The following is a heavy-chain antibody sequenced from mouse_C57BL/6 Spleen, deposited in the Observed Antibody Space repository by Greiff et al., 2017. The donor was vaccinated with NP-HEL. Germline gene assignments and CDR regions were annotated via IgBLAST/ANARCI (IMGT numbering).Heavy chain of an antibody. D-gene: IGHD1-1*01. CDR2: IDPEDGAT. CDR1: GFNIKDYY. V-gene: IGHV14-1*01. CDR3: STAGSSYGDAMDY. J-gene: IGHJ4*01. Sequence: VQLKESGAELVRPGASVKLSCTASGFNIKDYYMHWVKQRPEQGLEWIGRIDPEDGATEYAPKFQGKATMTADTSSNTAYLQLSSLTSEDTAVYYYSTAGSSYGDAMDYWGQGTPVTVSS.